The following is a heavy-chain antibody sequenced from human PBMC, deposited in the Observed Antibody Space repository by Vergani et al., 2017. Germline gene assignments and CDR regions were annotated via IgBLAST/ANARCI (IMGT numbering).Heavy chain of an antibody. J-gene: IGHJ4*02. V-gene: IGHV5-51*01. CDR1: GYSFISYW. Sequence: EVQLVQSGAEVKKPGESLRISCKGSGYSFISYWIGWVRQLPGKGREWLGIIYPGDSDTRYSPSFQGQVTIPADKSISTAYLQWSSLKASDTAMYYCARHTTSGWYRSRFDYWGQGTLVTVSS. CDR2: IYPGDSDT. D-gene: IGHD6-19*01. CDR3: ARHTTSGWYRSRFDY.